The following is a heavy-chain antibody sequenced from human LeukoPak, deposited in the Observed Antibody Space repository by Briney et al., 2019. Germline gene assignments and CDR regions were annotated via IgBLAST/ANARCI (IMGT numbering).Heavy chain of an antibody. CDR1: GFTFTNYA. J-gene: IGHJ4*02. CDR3: ARDYCSSFSCQDY. CDR2: ITSSGGST. D-gene: IGHD2-2*01. V-gene: IGHV3-23*01. Sequence: GGSLRLSCAASGFTFTNYAMSWVRQAPGKGLEWVSTITSSGGSTYYADSVKGRFTISRDNSKNTLSLQMNSLRAEDTAVYYCARDYCSSFSCQDYWGQGTLVTVSS.